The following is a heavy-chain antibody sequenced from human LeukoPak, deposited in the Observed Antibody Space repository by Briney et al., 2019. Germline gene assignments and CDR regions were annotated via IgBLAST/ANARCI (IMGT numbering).Heavy chain of an antibody. V-gene: IGHV4-59*01. D-gene: IGHD3-22*01. CDR1: GGHISTYY. Sequence: SETLSLTCTVSGGHISTYYWSWIRQAPGKGLEWIGYIYYSGSTKYNPSLKSRVTISVDTSKNQFSLKLSSVTAADTAVYFCARGITDSIWYLNYWGQGTLVTVSS. CDR2: IYYSGST. CDR3: ARGITDSIWYLNY. J-gene: IGHJ4*02.